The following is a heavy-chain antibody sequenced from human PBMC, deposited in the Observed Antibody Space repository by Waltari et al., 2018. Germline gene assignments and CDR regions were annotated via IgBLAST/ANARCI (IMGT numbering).Heavy chain of an antibody. CDR1: GYTFTGYY. D-gene: IGHD3-3*01. CDR3: ARGKSITIFGVEDYYYMDV. CDR2: INPNSGGT. J-gene: IGHJ6*03. V-gene: IGHV1-2*06. Sequence: QVQLVQSGAEVKKPGASVKVSCKASGYTFTGYYMHWVQQAPGQGLEWMGRINPNSGGTSYAQKCQGRVDMTRDTSISTAYMELSRLRSDDTAVYYCARGKSITIFGVEDYYYMDVWGKGTTVTVAS.